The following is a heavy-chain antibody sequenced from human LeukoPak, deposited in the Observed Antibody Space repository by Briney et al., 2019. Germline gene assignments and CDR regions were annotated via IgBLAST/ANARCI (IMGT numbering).Heavy chain of an antibody. V-gene: IGHV3-21*01. Sequence: GGSLRLSCAASGFTFSSYSMNWVRQAPGKGLEWVSSISSSSSYIYYADSVKGRFTISRDNAKNSLYLQMNSLRAEDTAVYYCARDQISGFYAFDIWGQGTMVTVSS. D-gene: IGHD3-22*01. CDR2: ISSSSSYI. J-gene: IGHJ3*02. CDR3: ARDQISGFYAFDI. CDR1: GFTFSSYS.